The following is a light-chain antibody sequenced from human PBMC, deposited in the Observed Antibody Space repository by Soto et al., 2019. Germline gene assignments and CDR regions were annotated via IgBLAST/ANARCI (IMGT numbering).Light chain of an antibody. J-gene: IGKJ3*01. CDR2: GAS. Sequence: DIQMTQSPSSLSASVGDRVTITCRAGKGIRNGLGWYQQKPGKAPKRLIYGASNLESGVPSRFSGSGSGTEFALTISSLQPEDFATYYCLQHNTYPRTFGPGTKVDIK. CDR1: KGIRNG. CDR3: LQHNTYPRT. V-gene: IGKV1-17*01.